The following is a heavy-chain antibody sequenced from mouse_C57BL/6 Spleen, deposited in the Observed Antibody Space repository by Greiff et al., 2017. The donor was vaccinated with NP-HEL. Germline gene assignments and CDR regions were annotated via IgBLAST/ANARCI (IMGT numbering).Heavy chain of an antibody. V-gene: IGHV5-9-1*02. CDR1: GFTFSSYA. J-gene: IGHJ2*01. CDR3: TRDYYGSPDY. CDR2: ISSGGDYI. D-gene: IGHD1-1*01. Sequence: EVKVVESGEGLVKPGGSLKLSCAASGFTFSSYAMSWVRQTPEKRLEWVAYISSGGDYIYYADTVKGRFTISRDNDRNTLYLQMSSLKSEDTAMYYCTRDYYGSPDYWGQGTTLTVSS.